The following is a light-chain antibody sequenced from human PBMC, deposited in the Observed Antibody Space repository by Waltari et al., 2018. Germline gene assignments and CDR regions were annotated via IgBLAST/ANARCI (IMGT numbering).Light chain of an antibody. CDR3: QSFDSNVRGGVV. V-gene: IGLV1-40*01. J-gene: IGLJ3*02. Sequence: QSILTQPTSVSGAPGQRVTISCTGSSPNIGAGQYVHRYQAFPGTAPKLLIYGNNNRPSGVPDRFSGSKSGSSASLAINGLQAEDEADYYCQSFDSNVRGGVVFGGGTKVTVL. CDR2: GNN. CDR1: SPNIGAGQY.